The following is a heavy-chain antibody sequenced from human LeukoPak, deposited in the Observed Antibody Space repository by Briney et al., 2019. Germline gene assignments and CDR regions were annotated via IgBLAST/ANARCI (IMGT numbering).Heavy chain of an antibody. D-gene: IGHD1-26*01. CDR3: ARDALGGGATFDY. CDR1: GFTFSSYG. J-gene: IGHJ4*02. CDR2: IWYDGSNK. V-gene: IGHV3-33*01. Sequence: GGSLRLSCAASGFTFSSYGMHWVRQAPGKGLEGVAVIWYDGSNKYYADSVKGRFTISRDNSKNTLYLQMNSLRAEDTAVYYCARDALGGGATFDYWGQGTLVTVSS.